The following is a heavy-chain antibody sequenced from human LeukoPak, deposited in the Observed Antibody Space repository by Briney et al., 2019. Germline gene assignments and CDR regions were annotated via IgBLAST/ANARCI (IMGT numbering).Heavy chain of an antibody. CDR1: GFTFSTYW. CDR3: ARDPKSAVAADWFDP. Sequence: PGGSLRLSCAASGFTFSTYWMSWVRQAPGKGLEWVANIKQDGSEKYYVDSVKGRFTISRDNSKNTLYLQMNSLRAEDTAVYYCARDPKSAVAADWFDPWGQGTLVTVSS. J-gene: IGHJ5*01. CDR2: IKQDGSEK. V-gene: IGHV3-7*01. D-gene: IGHD6-19*01.